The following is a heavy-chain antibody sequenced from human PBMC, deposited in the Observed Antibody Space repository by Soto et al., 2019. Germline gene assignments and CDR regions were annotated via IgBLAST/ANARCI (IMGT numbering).Heavy chain of an antibody. D-gene: IGHD3-22*01. V-gene: IGHV3-33*01. CDR2: IWYDGSNK. Sequence: GGSLRLSCAASGFTFSSYGMHWVRQAPGKGLEWVAVIWYDGSNKYYADSVKGRFTISRDNSKNTLYLQMNSLRAEDTAVYYCARDYDSSGYPRYYFDYWGQGPLVTVSS. CDR3: ARDYDSSGYPRYYFDY. J-gene: IGHJ4*02. CDR1: GFTFSSYG.